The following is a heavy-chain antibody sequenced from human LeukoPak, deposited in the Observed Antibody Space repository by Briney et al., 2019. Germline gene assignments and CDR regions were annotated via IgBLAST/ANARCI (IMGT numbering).Heavy chain of an antibody. J-gene: IGHJ6*02. CDR2: ISSSSSYI. Sequence: PGGSLRLSCAASGFTSSSYSMNWVRQAPGKGLEWVSSISSSSSYIYYADSVKGRFTISRDNAKNSLYLQMNSLRAEDTAVYYCARDLGGDYDILTGYYTDDYYYYGMDVWGQGTTVTVSS. D-gene: IGHD3-9*01. CDR3: ARDLGGDYDILTGYYTDDYYYYGMDV. CDR1: GFTSSSYS. V-gene: IGHV3-21*01.